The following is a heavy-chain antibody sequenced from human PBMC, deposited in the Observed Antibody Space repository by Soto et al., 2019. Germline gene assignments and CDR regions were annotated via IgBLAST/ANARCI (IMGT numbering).Heavy chain of an antibody. CDR3: ARDPVYRYYDSSGFTYYGAFDI. J-gene: IGHJ3*02. CDR2: IYYSGST. V-gene: IGHV4-31*03. Sequence: PSETLSLTCTVSGGSISSGGYYWSWIRQHPGKGLEWIGYIYYSGSTYYNPSLKSRVTISVDTSKNQFSLKLSSVTAADTAVYYCARDPVYRYYDSSGFTYYGAFDIWGQGTMVTVSS. CDR1: GGSISSGGYY. D-gene: IGHD3-22*01.